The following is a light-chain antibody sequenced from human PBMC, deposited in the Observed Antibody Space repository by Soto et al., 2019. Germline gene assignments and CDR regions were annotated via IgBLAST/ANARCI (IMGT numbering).Light chain of an antibody. CDR3: HQRQYWPPIT. Sequence: VVLTQSPATLSLSPGERATLSFSTSLSVSVYLDWYQQKPGQAPRLLISDASNRATGIPARFSGSGSGTDFTLTISSLEPEDFAVYYCHQRQYWPPITFSQGTRLEIK. V-gene: IGKV3-11*01. J-gene: IGKJ5*01. CDR1: LSVSVY. CDR2: DAS.